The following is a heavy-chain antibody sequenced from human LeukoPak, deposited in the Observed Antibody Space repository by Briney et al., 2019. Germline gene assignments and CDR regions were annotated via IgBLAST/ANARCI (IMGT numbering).Heavy chain of an antibody. CDR1: GFTVSSNY. CDR2: IYSGGST. V-gene: IGHV3-66*01. CDR3: ASTLGYCSGGSCLSSNDY. J-gene: IGHJ4*02. D-gene: IGHD2-15*01. Sequence: GGSLRLSCAASGFTVSSNYMSWVRQAPGKGLEWVSVIYSGGSTYYADSVKGRFTISRDNSKNTLYLQMNSLRAEDTAVYYCASTLGYCSGGSCLSSNDYWGQGTLVTVSS.